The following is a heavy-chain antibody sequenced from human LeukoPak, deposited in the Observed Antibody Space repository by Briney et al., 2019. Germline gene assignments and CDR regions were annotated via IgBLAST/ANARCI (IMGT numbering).Heavy chain of an antibody. V-gene: IGHV4-59*01. CDR2: IYYSGST. CDR3: ARAPHIAARPYYFDY. D-gene: IGHD6-6*01. J-gene: IGHJ4*02. CDR1: GGSISSYY. Sequence: PSETLSLTCTVSGGSISSYYWSWIRQPPGKGLEWIGYIYYSGSTNYNPSLKSRVTISVDTSKNQFSLKLSSVTAADTAVYYCARAPHIAARPYYFDYWGQGTLVTASS.